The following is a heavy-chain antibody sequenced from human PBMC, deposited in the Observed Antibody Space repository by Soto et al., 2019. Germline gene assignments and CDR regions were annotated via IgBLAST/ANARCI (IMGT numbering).Heavy chain of an antibody. CDR3: ARDRLGGPSGYSVYWFDP. D-gene: IGHD3-22*01. CDR2: IIPIFGTA. V-gene: IGHV1-69*01. Sequence: SWVRQAPGQGLEWMGGIIPIFGTANYAQKFQGRVTITADESTSTAYMELSSLRSEDTAVYYCARDRLGGPSGYSVYWFDPWGQGTLVTVSS. J-gene: IGHJ5*02.